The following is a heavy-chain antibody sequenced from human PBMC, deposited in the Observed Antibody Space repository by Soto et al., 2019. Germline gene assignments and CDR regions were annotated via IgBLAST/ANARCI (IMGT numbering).Heavy chain of an antibody. CDR3: TTYNSCWPNWFDP. J-gene: IGHJ5*02. CDR2: IKSKTDGGTT. CDR1: GFTFSNAW. V-gene: IGHV3-15*01. Sequence: EVQLVESGGGLVKPGGSLRLSCAASGFTFSNAWMSWVRQAPGKGLGWVGRIKSKTDGGTTDYAAPVKGRFTISRDNSKDTLYLQMNSLKTEDTAVYYCTTYNSCWPNWFDPWGQGTLVTVSS. D-gene: IGHD6-19*01.